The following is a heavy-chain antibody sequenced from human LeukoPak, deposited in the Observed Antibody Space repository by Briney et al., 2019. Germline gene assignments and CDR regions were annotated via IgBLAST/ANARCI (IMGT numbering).Heavy chain of an antibody. CDR3: ALTYSSSSDYYYYMDV. D-gene: IGHD6-6*01. V-gene: IGHV1-2*02. J-gene: IGHJ6*03. Sequence: ASVKVSCKASGYTFTGYYMHWVRQAPGQGLEWMGWINPNSGGTNYAQKFQGRVTMTRDTSISTAYMELSRLRSDDTAVYYCALTYSSSSDYYYYMDVWGKGTTVTVSS. CDR2: INPNSGGT. CDR1: GYTFTGYY.